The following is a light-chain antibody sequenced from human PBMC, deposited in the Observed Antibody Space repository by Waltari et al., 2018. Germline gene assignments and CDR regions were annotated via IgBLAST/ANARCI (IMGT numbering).Light chain of an antibody. CDR2: GKN. Sequence: SSELTQDPAVSVSLGQTVRITCPGHSLRLYYANSYRQKPGHAPLLVMYGKNNRPSGIPDRFSGSYSGETASLTITGAQAEDEADYYCNSRDSNGNPFVFGPATKVTVL. CDR3: NSRDSNGNPFV. CDR1: SLRLYY. V-gene: IGLV3-19*01. J-gene: IGLJ1*01.